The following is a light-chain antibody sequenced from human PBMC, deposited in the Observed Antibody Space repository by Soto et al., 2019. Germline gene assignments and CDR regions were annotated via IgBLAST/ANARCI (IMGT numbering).Light chain of an antibody. Sequence: EIVMTQSPATLSVSPGERATLSCRASQSVSSNLAWYQQKPGQAPRLLIYGASTRATGIPARFSGSGSGTEFTLTISSLQSEDFAVYYCQQYGSSSWTFGPGTKVDIK. CDR2: GAS. CDR3: QQYGSSSWT. J-gene: IGKJ1*01. CDR1: QSVSSN. V-gene: IGKV3-15*01.